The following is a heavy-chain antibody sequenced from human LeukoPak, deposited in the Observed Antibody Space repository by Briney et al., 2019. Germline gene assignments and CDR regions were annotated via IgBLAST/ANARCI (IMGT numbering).Heavy chain of an antibody. J-gene: IGHJ3*02. D-gene: IGHD2/OR15-2a*01. Sequence: CGPTLVNPTQTLKLTCPFSGLSLTTSGVGVGWIRQPPGKALEWLALIYWNHGKRYSSSLESRLTITKDASTNQVVLTMPNVDPVDTATYYCAHRQTFGGAFDIWGQGTMVGVSP. CDR3: AHRQTFGGAFDI. CDR1: GLSLTTSGVG. CDR2: IYWNHGK. V-gene: IGHV2-5*01.